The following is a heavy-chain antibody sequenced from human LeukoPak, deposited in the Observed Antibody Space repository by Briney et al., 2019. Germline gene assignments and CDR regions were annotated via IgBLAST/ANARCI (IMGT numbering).Heavy chain of an antibody. Sequence: ASVKVSCKASGYTFTGYYMHWVRQAPGQGLEWMGWINPNSGGTNSAQKFQGRVTMTRDTSISTADMELSRLRSDDTAVYYCAASRGWNFDYWGQGTLVTVSS. J-gene: IGHJ4*02. CDR3: AASRGWNFDY. V-gene: IGHV1-2*02. D-gene: IGHD6-19*01. CDR2: INPNSGGT. CDR1: GYTFTGYY.